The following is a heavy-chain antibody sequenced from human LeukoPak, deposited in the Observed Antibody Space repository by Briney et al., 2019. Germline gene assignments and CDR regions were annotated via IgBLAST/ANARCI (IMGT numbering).Heavy chain of an antibody. CDR3: ARDRAGGNSPYGY. Sequence: GGSLRLSCAASGFTVSSNYMSWVRQAPGKGLEWVSFIFSSGNTYYADSVKGRFTISRENSKNTLYLQMASLTAEDTAVYYCARDRAGGNSPYGYWGRGTLVTVSS. J-gene: IGHJ4*02. CDR1: GFTVSSNY. CDR2: IFSSGNT. D-gene: IGHD4-23*01. V-gene: IGHV3-53*01.